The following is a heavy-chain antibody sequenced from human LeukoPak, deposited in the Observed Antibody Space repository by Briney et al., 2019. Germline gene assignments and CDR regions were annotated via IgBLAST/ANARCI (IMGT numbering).Heavy chain of an antibody. J-gene: IGHJ3*02. CDR3: TSRTITIFGVVDDAFDI. Sequence: PGGSLRLSCTASGFTFGDYAMSWVHQAPGKGLEWVGFIRSKAYGGTTEYAASVKGRFTISRDDSKSIAYLQMNSLKTEDTAVYYCTSRTITIFGVVDDAFDIWGQGTMVTVSS. CDR1: GFTFGDYA. CDR2: IRSKAYGGTT. D-gene: IGHD3-3*01. V-gene: IGHV3-49*04.